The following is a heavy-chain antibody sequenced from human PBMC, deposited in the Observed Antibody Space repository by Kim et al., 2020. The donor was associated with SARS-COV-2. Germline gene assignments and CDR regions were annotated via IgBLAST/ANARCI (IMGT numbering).Heavy chain of an antibody. CDR2: IYSGGST. J-gene: IGHJ4*02. CDR3: ARTPGYCSGGSCYSFDY. Sequence: GGSLRLSCAASGFTVSSNYMSWVRQAPGKGLEWVSVIYSGGSTYYADSVKGRFTISRDNSKNTLYLQMNSLRAEDTAVYYCARTPGYCSGGSCYSFDYWGQGTLVTVSS. CDR1: GFTVSSNY. D-gene: IGHD2-15*01. V-gene: IGHV3-66*02.